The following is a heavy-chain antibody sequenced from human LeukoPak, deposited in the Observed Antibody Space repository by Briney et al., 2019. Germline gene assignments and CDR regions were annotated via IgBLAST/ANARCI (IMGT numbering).Heavy chain of an antibody. V-gene: IGHV3-11*03. J-gene: IGHJ4*02. CDR2: ISSSSSYT. CDR1: GFTFSDYY. Sequence: PGGSLRLSCAASGFTFSDYYMSWIRQAPGKGLEWVSYISSSSSYTNYADSVKGRFTISRDNAKNSLYLQMNSLGAEDTAVYYCATGYCSGGSCGNRSPFLLWGQGTLVTVSS. D-gene: IGHD2-15*01. CDR3: ATGYCSGGSCGNRSPFLL.